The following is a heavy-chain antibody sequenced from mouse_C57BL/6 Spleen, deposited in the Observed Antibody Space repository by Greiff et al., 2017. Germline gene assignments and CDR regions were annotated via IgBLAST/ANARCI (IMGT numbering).Heavy chain of an antibody. D-gene: IGHD2-4*01. CDR3: ARRSYDYDGDYAMDY. CDR1: GFTFSDYG. J-gene: IGHJ4*01. CDR2: ISSGSSTI. Sequence: EVKVVESGGGLVKPGGSLKLSCAASGFTFSDYGMHWVRQAPEKGLEWVAYISSGSSTIYYADTVKGRFTISRDNAKNTLFLQMTSLRSEDTAMYYCARRSYDYDGDYAMDYWGQGTSVTVSS. V-gene: IGHV5-17*01.